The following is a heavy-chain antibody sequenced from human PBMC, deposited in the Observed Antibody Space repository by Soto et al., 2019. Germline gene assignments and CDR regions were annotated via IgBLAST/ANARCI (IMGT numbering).Heavy chain of an antibody. CDR1: GFTFSSYW. J-gene: IGHJ6*04. D-gene: IGHD7-27*01. CDR3: ESDIWGGPDV. CDR2: ITNDGKSA. V-gene: IGHV3-74*01. Sequence: VQLVESGGGLVQPGGSLRLSCAASGFTFSSYWMQWVLQTPGKGLVWVGRITNDGKSAYYVDSVKGRFTISRDNAKTTLYLQKNGLRDDDASVFYCESDIWGGPDVWGKGTTVIVTS.